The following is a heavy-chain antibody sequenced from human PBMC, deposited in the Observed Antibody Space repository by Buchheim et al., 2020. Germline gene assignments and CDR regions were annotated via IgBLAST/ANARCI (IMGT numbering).Heavy chain of an antibody. J-gene: IGHJ6*02. D-gene: IGHD1-26*01. V-gene: IGHV3-30*18. CDR3: AKDVALYSGRAGGMDV. CDR2: ISYDGSNK. CDR1: GFTFSSYG. Sequence: VQLVESGGGVVQPGRSLRLSCAASGFTFSSYGMHWVRQAPGKGLEWVAVISYDGSNKYYADSVKGRFTISRDNSKNTLYLQMNSLRAEDTAVYYCAKDVALYSGRAGGMDVWDQGTT.